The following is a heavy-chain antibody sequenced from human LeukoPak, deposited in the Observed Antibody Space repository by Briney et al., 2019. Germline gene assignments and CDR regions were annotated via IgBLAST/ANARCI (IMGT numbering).Heavy chain of an antibody. D-gene: IGHD3-10*01. CDR1: GFTFSNYS. V-gene: IGHV3-7*01. J-gene: IGHJ5*02. CDR2: MKQDGSET. CDR3: ARDRPRGDYYGSGDFLSNWFDP. Sequence: GGSLRLSCAASGFTFSNYSMSWVRQAPGKGLEWVANMKQDGSETYYVDSVKGRFTISRDNAKNSLYLQMNSLRAEDAAVYYCARDRPRGDYYGSGDFLSNWFDPWGQGTLVTVSS.